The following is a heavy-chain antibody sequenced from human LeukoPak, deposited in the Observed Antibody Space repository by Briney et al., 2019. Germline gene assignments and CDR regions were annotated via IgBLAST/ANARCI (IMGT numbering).Heavy chain of an antibody. CDR3: AREGEERVIGYYYYMDV. D-gene: IGHD3-16*02. Sequence: RSETLSLTCTVSGGSISSYYWSWIRQPAGEGLEWIGRIYTSGSTNYNPSLKSRVTMSVDTSKNQFSLKLSSVTAADTAVYYCAREGEERVIGYYYYMDVWGKGTTVTVSS. J-gene: IGHJ6*03. V-gene: IGHV4-4*07. CDR2: IYTSGST. CDR1: GGSISSYY.